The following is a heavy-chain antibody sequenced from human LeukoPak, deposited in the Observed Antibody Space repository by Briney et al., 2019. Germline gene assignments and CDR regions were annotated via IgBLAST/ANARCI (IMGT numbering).Heavy chain of an antibody. J-gene: IGHJ4*02. CDR3: AKPSIKFYDSSGYYFN. V-gene: IGHV3-23*01. CDR1: GFTFSSYA. Sequence: GGSLRLSCAASGFTFSSYAMSWVRQAPGKGLEWVSAISGSGGSTYYADSVKGRFTISRDNSKNTLYLQMNSLRAEDTAVYYCAKPSIKFYDSSGYYFNWGQGTLVTVSS. D-gene: IGHD3-22*01. CDR2: ISGSGGST.